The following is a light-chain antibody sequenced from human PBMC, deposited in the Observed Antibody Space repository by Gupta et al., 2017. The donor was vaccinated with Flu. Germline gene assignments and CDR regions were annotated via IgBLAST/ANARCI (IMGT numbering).Light chain of an antibody. CDR1: STDVGSYDY. Sequence: QTALTQPASVSGSRGQSITISCTGTSTDVGSYDYVSWYQIHPGQAPKLLISEVINRPSGVPYRFSASKSGNTASLIISGVQPEDEAFYYCSSYTRTSSLGVFGGGTKLTVL. V-gene: IGLV2-14*01. J-gene: IGLJ3*02. CDR3: SSYTRTSSLGV. CDR2: EVI.